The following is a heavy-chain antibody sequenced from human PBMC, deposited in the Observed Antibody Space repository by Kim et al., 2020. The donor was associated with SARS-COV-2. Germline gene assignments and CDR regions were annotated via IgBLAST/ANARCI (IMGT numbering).Heavy chain of an antibody. CDR2: MNPNSGDN. CDR1: GYTFKNYD. D-gene: IGHD3-16*01. V-gene: IGHV1-8*02. J-gene: IGHJ5*02. CDR3: ARVGGGSIGP. Sequence: ASVKVSCKASGYTFKNYDINWVRQATGQRPEWMGWMNPNSGDNGSTQKFQDRVTFTRDTSTNTAYMDLRSLRPDDTAVYYCARVGGGSIGPWGQGTPVTV.